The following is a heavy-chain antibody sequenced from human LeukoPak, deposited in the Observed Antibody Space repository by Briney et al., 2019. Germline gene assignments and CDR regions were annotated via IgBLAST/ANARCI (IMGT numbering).Heavy chain of an antibody. CDR2: ISSSSSTI. D-gene: IGHD1-1*01. CDR1: GFTFSSYN. J-gene: IGHJ6*03. V-gene: IGHV3-48*01. Sequence: GGSLRLSCAASGFTFSSYNMNWVRQAPGKGLEWVSYISSSSSTIYYADSVKGRFTISRDNAKNSLYLQMNSLRAEDTAVYYCARAPPRVHYYMDVWGKGTTVTVSS. CDR3: ARAPPRVHYYMDV.